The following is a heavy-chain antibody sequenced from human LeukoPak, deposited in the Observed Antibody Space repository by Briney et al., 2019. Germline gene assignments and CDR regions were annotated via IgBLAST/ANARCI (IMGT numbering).Heavy chain of an antibody. CDR2: ISASGGRT. CDR1: GFTFSNYG. D-gene: IGHD1-20*01. J-gene: IGHJ4*02. V-gene: IGHV3-23*01. Sequence: GGSLRLSCAASGFTFSNYGMSWVRQAPGKGLEWVSTISASGGRTYYADSVKGRFTISRDTSRNTLYLQMNSLRAEDTATYYCAKDNWNVADWGQGTLVTVCS. CDR3: AKDNWNVAD.